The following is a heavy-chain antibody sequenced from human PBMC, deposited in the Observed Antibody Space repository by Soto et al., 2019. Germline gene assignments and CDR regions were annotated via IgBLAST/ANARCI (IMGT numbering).Heavy chain of an antibody. CDR2: SYYRGST. J-gene: IGHJ4*02. CDR3: ATADGFGVVTPFFEY. V-gene: IGHV4-39*01. D-gene: IGHD3-3*01. CDR1: GGSISSRSHY. Sequence: PSETLSLTCTVSGGSISSRSHYWGWIRQSPGRHLEWIGSSYYRGSTHYNPSLKTRVTISVDTSKNQVSLKVYSVTAAYTAVYYCATADGFGVVTPFFEYWGQGILVTVSS.